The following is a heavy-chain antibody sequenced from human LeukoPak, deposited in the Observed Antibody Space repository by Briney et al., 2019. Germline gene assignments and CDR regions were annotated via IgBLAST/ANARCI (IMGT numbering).Heavy chain of an antibody. CDR3: ARGIGAARTDY. V-gene: IGHV4-34*01. J-gene: IGHJ4*02. Sequence: PSETLSLTCAVYGGSFSGYYWSWIRQPPGEGLEWIGEINHSGSTNYNPSLKSRVTISVDTSKNQFSLKLSSVTAADTAVYYCARGIGAARTDYWGQGTLVTVSS. CDR1: GGSFSGYY. D-gene: IGHD6-6*01. CDR2: INHSGST.